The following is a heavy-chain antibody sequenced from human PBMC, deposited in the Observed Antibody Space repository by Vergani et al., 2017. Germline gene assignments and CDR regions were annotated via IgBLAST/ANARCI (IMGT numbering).Heavy chain of an antibody. Sequence: QVQLVESGGGVVLPGRSLRLSCAASGFTFSSYGMHWVRQAPGKGLEWVSRIDGDGSTTDYADSVKGRFTISRDNVKNTVYLQITRLRVEDTAVYYCAGGYYYTLLGDNWGQGTLVTVSS. J-gene: IGHJ4*02. D-gene: IGHD3-22*01. CDR3: AGGYYYTLLGDN. V-gene: IGHV3-NL1*01. CDR1: GFTFSSYG. CDR2: IDGDGSTT.